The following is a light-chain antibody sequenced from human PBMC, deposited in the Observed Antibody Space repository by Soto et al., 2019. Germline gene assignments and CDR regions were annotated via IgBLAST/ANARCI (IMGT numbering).Light chain of an antibody. CDR2: AAS. CDR3: QQYYSTPLT. CDR1: QGISSY. Sequence: DIQMTQSPSSLSASVGDRVTITCRASQGISSYLAWYQQKPGKVPKVLIYAASTLQSGVPSRFSGSGSGTDFTLTISSLQPEDVAVYYCQQYYSTPLTFGGGTKVDIK. V-gene: IGKV1-27*01. J-gene: IGKJ4*01.